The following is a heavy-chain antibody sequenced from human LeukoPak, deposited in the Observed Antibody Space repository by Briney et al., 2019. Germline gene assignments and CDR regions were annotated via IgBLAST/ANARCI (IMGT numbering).Heavy chain of an antibody. Sequence: SVKVSCKASGGTFSSYAISWVRQAPGQGLEWMGGIIPIFGTANYAQKFQGRVTITADKSTSTAYMELSSLRSEDTAVYYCAANIPYTAAGWFDPWGQGTLVTVSS. J-gene: IGHJ5*02. CDR1: GGTFSSYA. D-gene: IGHD6-13*01. CDR3: AANIPYTAAGWFDP. CDR2: IIPIFGTA. V-gene: IGHV1-69*06.